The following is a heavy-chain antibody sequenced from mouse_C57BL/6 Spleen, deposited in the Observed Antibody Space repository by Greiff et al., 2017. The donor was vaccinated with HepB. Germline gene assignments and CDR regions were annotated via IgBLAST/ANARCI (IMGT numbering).Heavy chain of an antibody. CDR1: GFTFSSYA. CDR3: TRDRGDGYYEGYFDV. D-gene: IGHD2-3*01. J-gene: IGHJ1*03. Sequence: EVKLVESGEGLVKPGGSLKLSCAASGFTFSSYAMSWVRQTPEKRLEWVAYISSGGDYIYYADTVKGRFTISRDNARNTLYLQMSSLKSEDPAMYYCTRDRGDGYYEGYFDVWGTGTTVTVSS. V-gene: IGHV5-9-1*02. CDR2: ISSGGDYI.